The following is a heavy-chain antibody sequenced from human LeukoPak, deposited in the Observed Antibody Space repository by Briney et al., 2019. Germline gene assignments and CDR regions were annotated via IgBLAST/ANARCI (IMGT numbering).Heavy chain of an antibody. CDR2: MNPNSGNT. CDR1: GYTFSSYD. CDR3: VRLSDIVVVPTWRMDV. J-gene: IGHJ6*02. D-gene: IGHD2-2*01. V-gene: IGHV1-8*01. Sequence: ASVKVSCRASGYTFSSYDINWVRQATGQGLEWMGWMNPNSGNTGYAQRFQGRVTMTRNTSISTAYMELSSLTSEDTAVYYCVRLSDIVVVPTWRMDVWGQGTTVTVSS.